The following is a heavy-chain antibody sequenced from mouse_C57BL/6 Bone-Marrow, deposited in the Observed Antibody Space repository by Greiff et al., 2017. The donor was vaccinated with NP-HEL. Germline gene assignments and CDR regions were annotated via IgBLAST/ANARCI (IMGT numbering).Heavy chain of an antibody. CDR1: GYTFTSYW. V-gene: IGHV1-55*01. Sequence: QVQLQQPGAELVKPGASVKMSCKASGYTFTSYWITWVKQWPGQGLEWIGDIYPGSGSTNYNEKFKSKATLTVDTSSSTAYMQLSSLTSEDSAVYYCARGRWLLPSWFAYWGQGTLVTVSA. CDR3: ARGRWLLPSWFAY. CDR2: IYPGSGST. J-gene: IGHJ3*01. D-gene: IGHD2-3*01.